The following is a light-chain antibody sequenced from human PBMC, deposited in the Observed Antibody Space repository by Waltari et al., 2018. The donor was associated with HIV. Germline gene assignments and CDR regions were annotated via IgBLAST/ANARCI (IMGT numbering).Light chain of an antibody. Sequence: EIVLTQSPATLSLSPGERATLSCRASQSVSSYLALYQQKPGQAPRLLIYDASNRATGFPARFSGSGSGTDFTLTISSPEPEDFAVYYCQQRSNWPRTFGQGTKVEVK. CDR2: DAS. J-gene: IGKJ1*01. CDR3: QQRSNWPRT. CDR1: QSVSSY. V-gene: IGKV3-11*01.